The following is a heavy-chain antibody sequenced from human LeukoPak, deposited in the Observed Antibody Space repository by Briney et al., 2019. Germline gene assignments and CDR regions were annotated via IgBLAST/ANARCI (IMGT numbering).Heavy chain of an antibody. V-gene: IGHV3-30-3*01. CDR1: GFTFSSYA. CDR3: ASGGGYCSSTSCYVSDY. Sequence: GGSLRLSCAASGFTFSSYAMHWVRQAPGKGPGWVAVISYDGINKYYADSVKGRFTISRDNSKNTLYLQMNSLRAEDTAVYYCASGGGYCSSTSCYVSDYWGQGTLVTVSS. D-gene: IGHD2-2*01. J-gene: IGHJ4*02. CDR2: ISYDGINK.